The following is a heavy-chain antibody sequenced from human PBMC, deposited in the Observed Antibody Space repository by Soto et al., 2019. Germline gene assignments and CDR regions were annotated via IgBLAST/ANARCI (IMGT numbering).Heavy chain of an antibody. J-gene: IGHJ1*01. Sequence: EVQLVESGGGLIQPGGSLRLSCAASGFTVSSNYMSWVRQAPGKGLEWVSVIYSGGSTYYADSVKGRFTISRDNSKTTRYLQMNSLRAEDTAVYYCARDRVESGYPEYFQHWGQGTLVTVSS. CDR1: GFTVSSNY. V-gene: IGHV3-53*01. D-gene: IGHD3-22*01. CDR2: IYSGGST. CDR3: ARDRVESGYPEYFQH.